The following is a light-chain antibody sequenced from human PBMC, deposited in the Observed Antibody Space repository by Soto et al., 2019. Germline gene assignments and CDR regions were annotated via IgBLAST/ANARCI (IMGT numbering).Light chain of an antibody. Sequence: QSALTQPPSASETPGQRVTISCSGSSSNIGRNTVNWYQQLPGTAPKLVIYSNNQRPSGVPDRFSGSKSGTSGSLAISGLQSEDEADYYCAAWDNSLSEYVFGTGTKVTAL. CDR3: AAWDNSLSEYV. CDR2: SNN. V-gene: IGLV1-44*01. J-gene: IGLJ1*01. CDR1: SSNIGRNT.